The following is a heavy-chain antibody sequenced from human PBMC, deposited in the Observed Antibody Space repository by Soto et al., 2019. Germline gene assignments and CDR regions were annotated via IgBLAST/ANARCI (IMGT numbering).Heavy chain of an antibody. CDR2: IHYSGTS. CDR3: ARHWIAGSSIP. CDR1: GDSISSSSQY. D-gene: IGHD2-21*01. J-gene: IGHJ5*02. Sequence: QVQLQESGPGLVKPSETLSLTCSVSGDSISSSSQYWGWIRQPPGKGLEWIGSIHYSGTSYYNPSLKSRVTIFVATSKNQLPLKLSSVTAADTAVYYCARHWIAGSSIPWGQGTLVTVSS. V-gene: IGHV4-39*01.